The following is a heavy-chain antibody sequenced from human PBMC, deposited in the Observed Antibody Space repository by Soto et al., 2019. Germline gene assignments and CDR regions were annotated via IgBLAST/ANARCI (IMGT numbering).Heavy chain of an antibody. J-gene: IGHJ6*02. CDR2: INHSGST. CDR1: GGSFSGYY. D-gene: IGHD2-2*01. Sequence: SETLSLTCAVYGGSFSGYYWSWIRQPPGKGLEWIGEINHSGSTNYNPSPKSRVTISVDTSKNQFSLKLSSVTAADTAVYYCASPSRFYYYYGMDVWGQGTTVTVSS. V-gene: IGHV4-34*01. CDR3: ASPSRFYYYYGMDV.